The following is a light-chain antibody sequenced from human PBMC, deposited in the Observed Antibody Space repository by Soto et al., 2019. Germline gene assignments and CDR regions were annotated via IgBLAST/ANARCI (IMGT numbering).Light chain of an antibody. V-gene: IGLV2-14*01. Sequence: QSALTQPASVSGSPGQSITISCTGTSSDVGGYDYVSWYQQHPGKAPKLMIYNVRNRPSGVSNRFSGSKAGNTASLTISGLQAEDEAAYYCSSYTSSSTGVFGGGTKLTVL. CDR3: SSYTSSSTGV. CDR1: SSDVGGYDY. J-gene: IGLJ2*01. CDR2: NVR.